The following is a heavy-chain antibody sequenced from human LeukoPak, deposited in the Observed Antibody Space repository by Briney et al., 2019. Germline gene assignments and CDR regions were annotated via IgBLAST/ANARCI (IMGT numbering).Heavy chain of an antibody. Sequence: GGSLRLSCAASGFTFSSYAMSWVRQAPGKGLEWVSAISGSGGSTYYADSVKGRFTISRDNSKNTLYLQMNSLRAEDTAVYYCAKDPRGTAMVPGDAFDIWGQGTMVTVSS. D-gene: IGHD5-18*01. V-gene: IGHV3-23*01. J-gene: IGHJ3*02. CDR2: ISGSGGST. CDR3: AKDPRGTAMVPGDAFDI. CDR1: GFTFSSYA.